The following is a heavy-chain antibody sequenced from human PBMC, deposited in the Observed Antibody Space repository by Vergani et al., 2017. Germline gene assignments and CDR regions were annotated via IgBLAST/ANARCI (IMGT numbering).Heavy chain of an antibody. V-gene: IGHV3-30*03. CDR2: ISYDGTQK. CDR1: GFTSSYYG. J-gene: IGHJ1*01. CDR3: ATKSCGTPGCQIGYFRE. Sequence: QVHLVESGGGVVQPGRSLRLSCVVSGFTSSYYGMHWVRQAPGTGLEWVAVISYDGTQKYYADSVKGRFTISRDKSKSTLYLQMNSLRTEDTAVYYCATKSCGTPGCQIGYFREWGQGTLVTVSS. D-gene: IGHD1-1*01.